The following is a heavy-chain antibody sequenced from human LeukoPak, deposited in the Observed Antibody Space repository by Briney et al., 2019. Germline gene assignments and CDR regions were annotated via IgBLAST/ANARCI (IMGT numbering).Heavy chain of an antibody. CDR1: GFTFSSYA. D-gene: IGHD1-26*01. CDR2: ISGSAASA. CDR3: AKRAVGATNPAVRDA. Sequence: GGSLRLSYAASGFTFSSYAMSWVRQAPGKGLEWVSLISGSAASAYYADSVRGRFTISRDNSKNTISLQMNSLRVEDTAVYYCAKRAVGATNPAVRDAWGQGTLVTVSS. J-gene: IGHJ5*02. V-gene: IGHV3-23*01.